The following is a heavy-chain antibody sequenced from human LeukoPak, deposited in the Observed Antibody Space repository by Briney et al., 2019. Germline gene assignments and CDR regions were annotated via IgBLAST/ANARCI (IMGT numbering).Heavy chain of an antibody. D-gene: IGHD3-10*01. V-gene: IGHV1-69*05. J-gene: IGHJ5*02. CDR3: ARAELELLWFGEKPNWFDP. CDR1: GGTFSSYA. Sequence: SVKVSCKASGGTFSSYAISWVRQAPGQGLEWMGGIIPIFGTANYAQKFQGRVTITTDESTSTAYMELRSLRSDDTAVYYCARAELELLWFGEKPNWFDPWGQGTLVTVSS. CDR2: IIPIFGTA.